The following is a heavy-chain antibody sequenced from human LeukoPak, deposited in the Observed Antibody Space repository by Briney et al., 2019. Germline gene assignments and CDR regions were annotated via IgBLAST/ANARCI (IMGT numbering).Heavy chain of an antibody. J-gene: IGHJ2*01. V-gene: IGHV3-21*06. Sequence: GGSLRLSCAASGFIFSSYNMNWVRQAPGKGLEWVSYISSRSRDVYYADSVKGRFTISRDNTKSSLFLQMDSLRAEDTAVYYCASTIVTTVYPPGWYFDLWGRGTQVTVSS. CDR2: ISSRSRDV. CDR1: GFIFSSYN. D-gene: IGHD4-17*01. CDR3: ASTIVTTVYPPGWYFDL.